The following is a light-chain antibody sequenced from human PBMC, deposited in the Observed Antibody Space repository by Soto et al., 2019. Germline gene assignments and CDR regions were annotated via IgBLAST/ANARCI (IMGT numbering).Light chain of an antibody. CDR2: DVT. Sequence: QSVLAQSASVSGSPGQSITISCTGTSSDVGAYNYVSWYHQHHPGKAPELIIYDVTDRPSGVSTRFSGSKSGNTASLTISGLQAEDEGDYYCSSYTTIKTVIFGGGTKLTVL. CDR3: SSYTTIKTVI. CDR1: SSDVGAYNY. J-gene: IGLJ2*01. V-gene: IGLV2-14*01.